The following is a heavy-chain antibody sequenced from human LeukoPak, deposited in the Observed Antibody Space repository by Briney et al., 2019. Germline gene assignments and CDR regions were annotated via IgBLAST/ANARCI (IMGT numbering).Heavy chain of an antibody. CDR2: ISYDGSNK. CDR3: ATSGRYCGGDCYPPRYYFDY. J-gene: IGHJ4*02. D-gene: IGHD2-21*02. V-gene: IGHV3-30*03. CDR1: GFTFSSYG. Sequence: AGGSLRLSCAASGFTFSSYGMHWVRQAPGKGLEWVAVISYDGSNKYYADSVKGRFTISRDNSKNTLYLQMNSLRAEDTAVYYCATSGRYCGGDCYPPRYYFDYWGQGTLVTVSS.